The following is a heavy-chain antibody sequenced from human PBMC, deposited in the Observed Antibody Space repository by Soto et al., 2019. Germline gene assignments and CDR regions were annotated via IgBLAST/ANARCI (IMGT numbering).Heavy chain of an antibody. D-gene: IGHD2-15*01. J-gene: IGHJ5*02. Sequence: QITLKESGPTLVKPTQTLTLTCTFSGFSLSTSGVGVGWIRQPPGKALEWLALIYWDDDKRYSPSLKTRLSITKDTSKKQVVVTMANMDPVDTATYYCARQVRYCSGNGCPNLFAPWGQGTLVTVSS. V-gene: IGHV2-5*02. CDR1: GFSLSTSGVG. CDR3: ARQVRYCSGNGCPNLFAP. CDR2: IYWDDDK.